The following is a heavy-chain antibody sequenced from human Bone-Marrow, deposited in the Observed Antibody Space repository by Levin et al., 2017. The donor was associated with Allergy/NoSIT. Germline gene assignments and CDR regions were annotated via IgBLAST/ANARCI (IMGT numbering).Heavy chain of an antibody. D-gene: IGHD5-18*01. V-gene: IGHV5-51*01. Sequence: RGESLKISCKGSGYSFTSYWIGWVRQMPGKGLEWMGIIYPGDSDTRYSPSLQGQVTMSADKSISTAYLQWSSLKASDTAIYYCARRLDPTLLGIQLWSEAFDIWGQGTMVTVSS. J-gene: IGHJ3*02. CDR3: ARRLDPTLLGIQLWSEAFDI. CDR1: GYSFTSYW. CDR2: IYPGDSDT.